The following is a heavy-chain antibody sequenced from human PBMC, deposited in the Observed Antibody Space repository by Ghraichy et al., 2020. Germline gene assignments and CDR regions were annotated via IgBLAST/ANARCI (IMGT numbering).Heavy chain of an antibody. V-gene: IGHV4-39*01. CDR1: GGSISSSSYY. CDR2: IYYSGST. CDR3: ARHGGSSKSWAPIDWFDP. Sequence: SETLSLTCTVSGGSISSSSYYWGWIRQPPGKGLEWIGSIYYSGSTYYNPSLKSRVTISVDTSKNQFSLKLSSVTAADTAVYYCARHGGSSKSWAPIDWFDPWGQGTLVTVSS. J-gene: IGHJ5*02. D-gene: IGHD6-6*01.